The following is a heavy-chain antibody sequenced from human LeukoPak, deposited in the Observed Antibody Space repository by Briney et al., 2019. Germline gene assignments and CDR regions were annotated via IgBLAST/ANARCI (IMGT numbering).Heavy chain of an antibody. CDR3: ARAFDYGRHGIDY. V-gene: IGHV3-66*01. CDR1: GFTVSTNY. Sequence: GGPLRLSCAASGFTVSTNYMNWVRQAPGKGLEWVSVIYSAGNTYYADSVKGRFTISRDNSKNTLYLQMNSLRAEDTAVYYCARAFDYGRHGIDYWGQGTLVTVSS. J-gene: IGHJ4*02. D-gene: IGHD4-17*01. CDR2: IYSAGNT.